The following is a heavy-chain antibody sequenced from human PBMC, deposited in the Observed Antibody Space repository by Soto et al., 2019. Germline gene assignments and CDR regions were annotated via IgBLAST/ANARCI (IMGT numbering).Heavy chain of an antibody. D-gene: IGHD2-21*02. J-gene: IGHJ6*02. CDR2: INHSGTI. CDR1: GGSLGGDY. Sequence: SETLSLTCAVYGGSLGGDYWTWTRQAPGKGLEWIGEINHSGTINFDPSLRSRLTISLDTSKKEFSLKLSSVTDADTATYYCARADRTLVTSYSLDVWGQGTTVTV. V-gene: IGHV4-34*01. CDR3: ARADRTLVTSYSLDV.